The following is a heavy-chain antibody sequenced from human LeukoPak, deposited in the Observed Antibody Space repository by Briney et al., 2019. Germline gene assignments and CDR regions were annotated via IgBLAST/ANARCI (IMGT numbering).Heavy chain of an antibody. Sequence: GGSLRLSCAASEFTFNYYWMSWVRQAPGKGLEWVANIKQDGSEKYYVDSVKGRFTISRDNAKNSLYLQMNSLRAEDTAVYFCVRTAENWSYGTEVWGKGTTVTVSS. CDR1: EFTFNYYW. CDR2: IKQDGSEK. CDR3: VRTAENWSYGTEV. D-gene: IGHD1-1*01. V-gene: IGHV3-7*03. J-gene: IGHJ6*04.